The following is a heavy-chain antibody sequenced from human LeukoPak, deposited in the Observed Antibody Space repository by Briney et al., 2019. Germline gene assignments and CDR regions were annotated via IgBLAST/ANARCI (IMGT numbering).Heavy chain of an antibody. CDR3: TTDLVVAPYYFDY. D-gene: IGHD2-15*01. Sequence: PGGSLRLSCAASGFTFSNAWMSWVRQAPGKGLEWVGRIKSKTDGGTTDYAAPVKGRFTISRDDSKNTLYLQMNSLKTEDTAVYYCTTDLVVAPYYFDYWGQGTLVTVSS. CDR1: GFTFSNAW. J-gene: IGHJ4*02. V-gene: IGHV3-15*01. CDR2: IKSKTDGGTT.